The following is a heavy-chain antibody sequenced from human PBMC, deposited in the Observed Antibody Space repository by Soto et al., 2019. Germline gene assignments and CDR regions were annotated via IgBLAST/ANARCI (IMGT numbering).Heavy chain of an antibody. CDR3: AKELYDILTGYYPLFDY. CDR1: GFTFSIYA. D-gene: IGHD3-9*01. V-gene: IGHV3-23*01. Sequence: GGSLRLSCAASGFTFSIYAMSWVCQGQGKGLEWVSAISGSGGSTYYADSVKGRFTISRDNSKNTLYLQMNSLGAEDTAVYYCAKELYDILTGYYPLFDYWGQGTLVTVSS. J-gene: IGHJ4*02. CDR2: ISGSGGST.